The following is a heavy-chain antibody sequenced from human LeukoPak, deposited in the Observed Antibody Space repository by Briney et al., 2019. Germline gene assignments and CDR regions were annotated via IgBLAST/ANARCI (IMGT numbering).Heavy chain of an antibody. J-gene: IGHJ4*02. CDR1: GFTFSSYS. V-gene: IGHV3-21*01. CDR3: ARAGWLSGRAVFDY. CDR2: ISSSSSYI. Sequence: GGSLRPSCAASGFTFSSYSMNWVRQAPGKGLEWVSSISSSSSYIYYADSVKGRFTISRDNAKNSLYLQMNSLRAEDTAVYYCARAGWLSGRAVFDYWGQGTLVTVSS. D-gene: IGHD3-22*01.